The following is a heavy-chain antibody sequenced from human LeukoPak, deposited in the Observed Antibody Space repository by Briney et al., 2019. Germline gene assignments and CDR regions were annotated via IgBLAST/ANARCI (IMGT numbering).Heavy chain of an antibody. CDR1: GGSFSGYY. CDR2: INHSGST. Sequence: SETLSLTCAVYGGSFSGYYWSWIRRPPGKGLEWIGEINHSGSTNYNPSLKSRVTISVDTSKNQFSLKLSSVTAADTAVYYCARGAAVARSFDYWGQGTLVTVSS. D-gene: IGHD6-19*01. CDR3: ARGAAVARSFDY. V-gene: IGHV4-34*01. J-gene: IGHJ4*02.